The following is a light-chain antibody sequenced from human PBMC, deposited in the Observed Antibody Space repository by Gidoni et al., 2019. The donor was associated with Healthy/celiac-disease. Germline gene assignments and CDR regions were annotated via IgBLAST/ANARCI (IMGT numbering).Light chain of an antibody. J-gene: IGLJ1*01. CDR1: SYNIGSGYD. V-gene: IGLV1-40*01. Sequence: QSVLTQPPSVSGAPGQRVNISCTGSSYNIGSGYDIHWYQHLTGTAPKLLIYGKSNRTSVVPDRFSGSKSGTSASRAITGLQAEDAADYYCQSYDSSLSGHYVFGTGTKVTVL. CDR3: QSYDSSLSGHYV. CDR2: GKS.